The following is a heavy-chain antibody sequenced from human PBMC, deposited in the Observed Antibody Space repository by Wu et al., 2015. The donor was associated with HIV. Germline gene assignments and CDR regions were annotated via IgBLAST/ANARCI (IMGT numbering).Heavy chain of an antibody. V-gene: IGHV1-2*02. D-gene: IGHD6-19*01. J-gene: IGHJ6*02. Sequence: QVQLEQSGAEVRKPGASVMVSCKASGYTFIDYYIYWVRQTPGQGPEWMGWINPNRGGTKYAQKFQGRVTMTRDTAVSTAYMELNSLRSEDTAVYYCARNTNSVATSLYSLGVWGQGTTVTVSS. CDR1: GYTFIDYY. CDR2: INPNRGGT. CDR3: ARNTNSVATSLYSLGV.